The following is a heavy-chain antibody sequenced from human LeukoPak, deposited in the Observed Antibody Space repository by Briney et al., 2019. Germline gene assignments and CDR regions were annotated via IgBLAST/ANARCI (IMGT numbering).Heavy chain of an antibody. CDR1: GFTFSSYD. CDR2: ISYDGSNK. J-gene: IGHJ3*02. Sequence: GGSLRLSCAASGFTFSSYDMHWVRQAPGKGLEWVAVISYDGSNKYYADSVKGRFTISRDNSKNTLYLQMNSLRAEDTAVYYCARWGTVLYAHSFDIWGQGTMVTVSS. CDR3: ARWGTVLYAHSFDI. V-gene: IGHV3-30*03. D-gene: IGHD4-17*01.